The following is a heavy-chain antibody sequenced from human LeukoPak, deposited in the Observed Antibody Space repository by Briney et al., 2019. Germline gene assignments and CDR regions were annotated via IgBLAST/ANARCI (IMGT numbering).Heavy chain of an antibody. CDR1: GFTFSSYE. CDR3: ARADKDYDSSGYYFYGAFDI. Sequence: PGGSLRLSCAASGFTFSSYEMNWVRQAPGKGLEWVSYISSSGSTIYYADSVKGRFTISRDNAKNSLYLQMNSLRAEDTAVYYCARADKDYDSSGYYFYGAFDIWGQGTMVTVSS. V-gene: IGHV3-48*03. J-gene: IGHJ3*02. D-gene: IGHD3-22*01. CDR2: ISSSGSTI.